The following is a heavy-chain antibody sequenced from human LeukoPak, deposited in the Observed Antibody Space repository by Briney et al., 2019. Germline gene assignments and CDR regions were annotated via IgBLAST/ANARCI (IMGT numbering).Heavy chain of an antibody. D-gene: IGHD6-19*01. CDR3: ARGRGSSSGWYVDY. CDR1: GGSFSGYY. CDR2: INHSGST. V-gene: IGHV4-34*01. Sequence: SETLSLTCAVYGGSFSGYYWSWIRQPPGKGLEWIGEINHSGSTNYNPSLKSRVTISVDTSKNQFSLKLSSVTAADTAVYYCARGRGSSSGWYVDYWGQGTLVTVSS. J-gene: IGHJ4*02.